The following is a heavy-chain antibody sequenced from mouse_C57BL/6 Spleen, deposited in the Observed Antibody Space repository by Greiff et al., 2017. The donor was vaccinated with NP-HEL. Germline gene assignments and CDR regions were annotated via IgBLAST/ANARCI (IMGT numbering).Heavy chain of an antibody. Sequence: EVQLQQSGPELVKPGASVKISCKASGYSFTGYYMNWVKQSPEKSLEWIGEINPSTGGTTYNQKFKAKATLTVDKSSSTAYMQLKSLTSEDSAVYYCARSPIYYDYDDYAMDYWGQGTSVTVSS. V-gene: IGHV1-42*01. CDR2: INPSTGGT. J-gene: IGHJ4*01. CDR3: ARSPIYYDYDDYAMDY. D-gene: IGHD2-4*01. CDR1: GYSFTGYY.